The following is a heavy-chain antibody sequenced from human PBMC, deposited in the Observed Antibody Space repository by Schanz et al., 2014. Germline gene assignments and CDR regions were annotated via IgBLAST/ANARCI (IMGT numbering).Heavy chain of an antibody. D-gene: IGHD6-6*01. V-gene: IGHV3-11*01. CDR3: ARPPPPYSSSPYYWYYGMDV. J-gene: IGHJ6*02. Sequence: QVQLVESGGGLVKPGGSLRLSCAASGFTFSDYYMNWIRQAPGKGLEWVSYISNSGYTIYYADSVKGRFTISRDNAKNSWYLQRNSRSAEAPAVYYCARPPPPYSSSPYYWYYGMDVWGQGTTVTVSS. CDR1: GFTFSDYY. CDR2: ISNSGYTI.